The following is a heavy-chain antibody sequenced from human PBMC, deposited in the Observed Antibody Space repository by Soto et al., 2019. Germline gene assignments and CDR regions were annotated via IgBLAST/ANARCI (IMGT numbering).Heavy chain of an antibody. CDR1: GGTFSSYA. V-gene: IGHV1-69*13. D-gene: IGHD2-21*02. J-gene: IGHJ4*02. CDR3: ARVLAYCGGDCYFPIDY. CDR2: IIPIFGTA. Sequence: ASVKVSCKASGGTFSSYAISWVRQAPGQGLEWMGGIIPIFGTANYAQKFQGRVTITADESTSTAYMELSSLRSEDTAVYYCARVLAYCGGDCYFPIDYWGQGTLVTVSS.